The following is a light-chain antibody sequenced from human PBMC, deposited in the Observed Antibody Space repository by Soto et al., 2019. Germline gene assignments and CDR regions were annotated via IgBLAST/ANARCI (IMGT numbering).Light chain of an antibody. Sequence: QPVLTQPPSVSGAPGQRVTISCTGSSSNIGANYDVHWYQQLPGTAPKLLIFINNNRPSGVPDRFSASKSGTSASLAITGLQAEDEADYYCQSYDSSLSRSVFGGGTKVTVL. CDR3: QSYDSSLSRSV. CDR2: INN. V-gene: IGLV1-40*01. CDR1: SSNIGANYD. J-gene: IGLJ3*02.